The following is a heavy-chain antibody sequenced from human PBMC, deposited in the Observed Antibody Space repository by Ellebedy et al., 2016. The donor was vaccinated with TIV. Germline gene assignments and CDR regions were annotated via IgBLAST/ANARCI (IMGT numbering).Heavy chain of an antibody. CDR1: GFTSNSYW. CDR3: ARDWGVGSTSPYDAFDI. V-gene: IGHV3-74*01. CDR2: INSDGASA. D-gene: IGHD2-2*01. Sequence: GESLKISCAASGFTSNSYWMHWVRQAPGKGLVWVSRINSDGASATYADSVKGRFTISRDNAKNTLYLQMNSLRAEDTAVYYCARDWGVGSTSPYDAFDIWGHGTMVTVSS. J-gene: IGHJ3*02.